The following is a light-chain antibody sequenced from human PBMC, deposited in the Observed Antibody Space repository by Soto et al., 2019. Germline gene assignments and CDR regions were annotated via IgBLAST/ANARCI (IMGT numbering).Light chain of an antibody. CDR1: QGITNY. CDR3: QQLNSYPT. J-gene: IGKJ4*01. Sequence: DLQLTQSPSFLSASVGDRVTITCRASQGITNYLAWYQQKPGKVPKLLIYAASTLQSGVPSRFSGSGSGTQFTLTISSLQPEDFATYYCQQLNSYPTFGGGTQVEIK. V-gene: IGKV1-9*01. CDR2: AAS.